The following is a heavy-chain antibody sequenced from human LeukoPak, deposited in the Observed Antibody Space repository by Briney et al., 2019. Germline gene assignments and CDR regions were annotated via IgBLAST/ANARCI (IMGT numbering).Heavy chain of an antibody. Sequence: EASVKVSCKASGGTFSSYAISWVRQAPGQGLEWMGRIIPIFGTANYAQKFQGRVTITADKSTSTTYMELSSLRSEDTAVYYCARGTEYSYGKVFDYWGQGTLVTVSS. J-gene: IGHJ4*02. CDR3: ARGTEYSYGKVFDY. CDR2: IIPIFGTA. CDR1: GGTFSSYA. D-gene: IGHD5-18*01. V-gene: IGHV1-69*06.